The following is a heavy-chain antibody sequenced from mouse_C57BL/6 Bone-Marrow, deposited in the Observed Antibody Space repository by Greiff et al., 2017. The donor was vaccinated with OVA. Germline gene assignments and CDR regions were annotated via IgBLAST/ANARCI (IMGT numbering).Heavy chain of an antibody. J-gene: IGHJ4*01. CDR3: AIPSTRGVYYYAMDY. CDR2: INPSDSDT. Sequence: QVQLQQPGAELVKPGASVKVSCKASGYTFTSYWMHWVKQRPGQGLEWIGRINPSDSDTKSNQKFTGKATLTVDKSSSTAYMQLISLTSDDSAVYDCAIPSTRGVYYYAMDYWGQGTSVTVSS. V-gene: IGHV1-74*01. CDR1: GYTFTSYW.